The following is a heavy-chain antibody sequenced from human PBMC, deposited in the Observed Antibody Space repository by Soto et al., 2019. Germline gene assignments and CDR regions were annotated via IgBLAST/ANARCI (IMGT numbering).Heavy chain of an antibody. J-gene: IGHJ4*02. CDR1: GFTFSNAW. CDR2: IKSKTDGGTT. D-gene: IGHD3-22*01. CDR3: TTDPPNYYYYDSSGLSFDY. V-gene: IGHV3-15*01. Sequence: GSLRLSCAASGFTFSNAWMSWVRQAPGKGLEWVGRIKSKTDGGTTDYAAPVKGRFTISRDDSKNTLYLQMNSLKTEDTAVYYCTTDPPNYYYYDSSGLSFDYWGQGTLVTAPQ.